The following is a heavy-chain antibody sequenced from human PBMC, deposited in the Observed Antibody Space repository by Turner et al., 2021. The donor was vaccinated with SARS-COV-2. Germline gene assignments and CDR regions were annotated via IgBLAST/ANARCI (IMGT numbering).Heavy chain of an antibody. CDR3: AKAVRGVITTYYYYGMDV. D-gene: IGHD3-10*01. V-gene: IGHV3-30*18. Sequence: QVQLVESGGGVVQPGRSLRLSCAVSGFIFRSYGMHWVRQAPGKGLEWLAVISYDGSKTFYADSVRGRFTISRDNSKNTLYLQMNSLRAEDTAVYYCAKAVRGVITTYYYYGMDVWGQGTTVTVS. J-gene: IGHJ6*02. CDR1: GFIFRSYG. CDR2: ISYDGSKT.